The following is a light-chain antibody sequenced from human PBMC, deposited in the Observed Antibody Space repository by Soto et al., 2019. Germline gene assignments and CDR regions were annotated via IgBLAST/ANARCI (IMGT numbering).Light chain of an antibody. J-gene: IGLJ1*01. CDR3: QSYDSRLGGYV. CDR2: GNS. CDR1: SSNIGAGYD. V-gene: IGLV1-40*01. Sequence: QSVLTQPPSVSGAPGQRVTISCTGSSSNIGAGYDVHWYQQLPGTAPKLLIYGNSNRPSGVPDRFSGSKSGTSASLAITGLQAKDEADYYCQSYDSRLGGYVFGTGTKLTVL.